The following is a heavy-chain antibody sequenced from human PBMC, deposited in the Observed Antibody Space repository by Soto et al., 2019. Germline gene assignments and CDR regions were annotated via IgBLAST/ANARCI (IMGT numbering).Heavy chain of an antibody. J-gene: IGHJ4*02. Sequence: GGSLRLSCAASGFNFNTYTMHWVRQAPGKGLEWMAVISYDGNYEYFADSVKGRFTISRDNSRNTLFLQMNSLRVDDTAVYFCARASVAATWGYSLDYWGQGALVTVSS. V-gene: IGHV3-30-3*01. CDR1: GFNFNTYT. CDR3: ARASVAATWGYSLDY. D-gene: IGHD6-19*01. CDR2: ISYDGNYE.